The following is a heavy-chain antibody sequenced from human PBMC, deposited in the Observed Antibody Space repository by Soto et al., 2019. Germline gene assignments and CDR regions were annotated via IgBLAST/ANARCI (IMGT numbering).Heavy chain of an antibody. CDR3: ARNISTYFDS. D-gene: IGHD3-9*01. CDR2: VYYSGST. J-gene: IGHJ4*02. Sequence: SETLSLTCAVSGYAISNGDYWGWIRQAPGKGLEWIGSVYYSGSTHYEPSLRGRIAISVDTLKNQFSLRLTSVTAADTAMYFCARNISTYFDSWGEGITVTVYS. V-gene: IGHV4-38-2*01. CDR1: GYAISNGDY.